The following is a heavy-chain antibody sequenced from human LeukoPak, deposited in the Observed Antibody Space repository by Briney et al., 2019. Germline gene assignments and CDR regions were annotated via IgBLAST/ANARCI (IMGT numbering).Heavy chain of an antibody. CDR1: GGSISSYY. CDR2: IHYSGST. Sequence: PSETLSLTCTVSGGSISSYYWSWIRQPPGKGLEWIGYIHYSGSTNYNPSLKSRVTISVDTSKNQFSLKLSSVTAADTTVYYCARTGIVGATPDYWGQGALVTVSS. V-gene: IGHV4-59*01. J-gene: IGHJ4*02. D-gene: IGHD1-26*01. CDR3: ARTGIVGATPDY.